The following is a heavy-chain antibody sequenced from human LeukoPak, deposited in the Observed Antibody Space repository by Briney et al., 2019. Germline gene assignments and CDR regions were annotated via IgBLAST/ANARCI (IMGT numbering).Heavy chain of an antibody. D-gene: IGHD2-2*01. CDR2: ISSSSSYI. CDR1: ALTFSSYS. Sequence: GGSLRLSCAASALTFSSYSMNWVRQAPGKGLEWVSSISSSSSYIYYADSVKGRFTISRDNAKNSLYLQMNSLRAEDTAVYYCASAFGIVVVPAATDYWGQGTLVTVSS. V-gene: IGHV3-21*01. J-gene: IGHJ4*02. CDR3: ASAFGIVVVPAATDY.